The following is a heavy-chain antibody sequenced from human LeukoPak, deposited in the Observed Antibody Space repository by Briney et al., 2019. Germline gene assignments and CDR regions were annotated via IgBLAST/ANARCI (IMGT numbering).Heavy chain of an antibody. Sequence: GGSLRLSCAASGFTFSSYAMSWVRQAPGKGLEWVSAISASGGTTYCADSVKGRFTISRDNPENTLYMQMSSLRAEDTAVYYCAKDRQTFGYFDYWGQGTLVTVSS. D-gene: IGHD3-10*01. CDR1: GFTFSSYA. V-gene: IGHV3-23*01. CDR2: ISASGGTT. J-gene: IGHJ4*02. CDR3: AKDRQTFGYFDY.